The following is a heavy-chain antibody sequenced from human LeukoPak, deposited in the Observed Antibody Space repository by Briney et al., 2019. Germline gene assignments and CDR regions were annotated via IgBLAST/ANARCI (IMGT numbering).Heavy chain of an antibody. D-gene: IGHD1-1*01. Sequence: GRSLRLSCAASGFTFDDYAVNWVRQAPGKGLEWVSGISWNSGSIGYADSVRGRFTISRDNAKNSLYLQMNSLRAEDTALYYCARDPGNWNYFDYWGQGTLVTVSS. V-gene: IGHV3-9*01. CDR2: ISWNSGSI. J-gene: IGHJ4*02. CDR3: ARDPGNWNYFDY. CDR1: GFTFDDYA.